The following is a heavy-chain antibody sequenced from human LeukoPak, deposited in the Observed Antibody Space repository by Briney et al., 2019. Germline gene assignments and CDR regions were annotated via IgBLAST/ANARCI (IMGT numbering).Heavy chain of an antibody. V-gene: IGHV4-59*01. CDR2: IYYSGST. D-gene: IGHD6-19*01. Sequence: SETLSLTCTVSGGSISSYYWSWIRQPPGKGLEWIGYIYYSGSTNYNPSLKSRVTISVDTSKNQFSLKLSSVTAADTAVYYCARAYGSGWYIDWGQGTLVTVSS. J-gene: IGHJ4*02. CDR3: ARAYGSGWYID. CDR1: GGSISSYY.